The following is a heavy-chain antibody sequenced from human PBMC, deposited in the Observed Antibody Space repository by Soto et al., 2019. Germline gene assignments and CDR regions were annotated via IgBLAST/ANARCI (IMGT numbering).Heavy chain of an antibody. CDR2: LSGGGANT. CDR1: GFTFSTYS. CDR3: ARWDGYGDE. D-gene: IGHD4-17*01. Sequence: EVQLLESGGGLVQPGGSLRLSCAASGFTFSTYSMAWVRQAPGKGLAWVSGLSGGGANTFYADSVKGRFTISVDNSKNTVYLQMNSLRVEDTAVYYCARWDGYGDEGGQGTLVPFS. V-gene: IGHV3-23*01. J-gene: IGHJ4*02.